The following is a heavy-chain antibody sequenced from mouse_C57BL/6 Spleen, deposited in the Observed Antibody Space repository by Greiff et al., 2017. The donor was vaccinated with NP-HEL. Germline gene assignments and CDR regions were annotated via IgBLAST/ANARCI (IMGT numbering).Heavy chain of an antibody. V-gene: IGHV1-82*01. Sequence: VKLQESGPELVKPGASVKISCKASGYAFSSSWMNWVKQRPGKGLEWIGRIYPGDGDTNYNGKFKGKATLTADKSSSTAYMQLSSLTSEDSAVYFCAREDYGRYWGQGTTLTVSS. D-gene: IGHD1-1*02. CDR1: GYAFSSSW. CDR2: IYPGDGDT. CDR3: AREDYGRY. J-gene: IGHJ2*01.